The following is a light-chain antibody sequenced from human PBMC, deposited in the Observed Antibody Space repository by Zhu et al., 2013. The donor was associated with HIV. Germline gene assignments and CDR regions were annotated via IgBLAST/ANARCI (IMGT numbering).Light chain of an antibody. V-gene: IGKV1-8*01. CDR3: QQFNSYPFT. Sequence: AIRMTQSPSSLSASTGDRVNITCRASQGISNYLAWYQQKPGKAPKLLIYDASTLQNGVPSRFSGSESGTDFTFSVSCLQSEDFATYYCQQFNSYPFTFGGGTKVEIK. CDR1: QGISNY. J-gene: IGKJ4*01. CDR2: DAS.